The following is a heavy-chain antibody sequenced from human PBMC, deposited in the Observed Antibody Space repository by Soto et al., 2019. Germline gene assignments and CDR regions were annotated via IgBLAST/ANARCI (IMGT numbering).Heavy chain of an antibody. CDR2: INPNSGGT. CDR1: GYTFTGYY. D-gene: IGHD1-26*01. CDR3: ARDHIVGATGFDP. J-gene: IGHJ5*02. V-gene: IGHV1-2*02. Sequence: ASVKVSCKASGYTFTGYYMHWVRQAPGQGLEWMGWINPNSGGTNYAQKFQGRVTMTRDTSISTAYMELSRLRSDDTAVYYCARDHIVGATGFDPWGQGTLVTVSS.